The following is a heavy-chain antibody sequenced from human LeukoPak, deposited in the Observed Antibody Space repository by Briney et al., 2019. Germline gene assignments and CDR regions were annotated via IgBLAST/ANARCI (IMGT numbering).Heavy chain of an antibody. J-gene: IGHJ4*02. CDR1: GGTFSSHA. V-gene: IGHV1-69*01. D-gene: IGHD6-19*01. CDR2: IIPIFGTA. Sequence: SVKVSCKASGGTFSSHAISWVRQAPGQGLEWMGGIIPIFGTANYAQKFQGRVTITADESTSTAYMELSSLRSEDTAVYYCASSIAVAGFDYWGQGTLVTVSS. CDR3: ASSIAVAGFDY.